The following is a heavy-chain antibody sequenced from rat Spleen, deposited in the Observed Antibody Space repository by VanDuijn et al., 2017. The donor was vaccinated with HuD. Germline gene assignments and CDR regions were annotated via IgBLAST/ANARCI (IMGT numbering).Heavy chain of an antibody. J-gene: IGHJ2*01. CDR1: GFTFSDYY. D-gene: IGHD1-11*01. CDR2: ISYEGTST. V-gene: IGHV5-22*01. Sequence: EVQLVESGGGLVQPGRSMKLSCAASGFTFSDYYMAWVRQAPKKGLEWVASISYEGTSTYYGDSVMGRFTISRDNAKSTLYLQMNSLRSEDTATYFCARHEDYGGYSRDYFGYWGQGVMVTVSS. CDR3: ARHEDYGGYSRDYFGY.